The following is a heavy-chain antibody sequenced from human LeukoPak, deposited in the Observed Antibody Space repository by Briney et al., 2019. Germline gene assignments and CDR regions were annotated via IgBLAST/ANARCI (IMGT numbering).Heavy chain of an antibody. D-gene: IGHD3-22*01. Sequence: SETLSLTCAVSGGSISSSNWWSWVRQPPGKGLEWIGEIYHSGSANYNPSLKSRVTISVDKSKNQFSLKLSSVTAADTAVYYCARVRTYYDSSGYSDYWGQGTLVTVSS. V-gene: IGHV4-4*02. CDR2: IYHSGSA. CDR3: ARVRTYYDSSGYSDY. J-gene: IGHJ4*02. CDR1: GGSISSSNW.